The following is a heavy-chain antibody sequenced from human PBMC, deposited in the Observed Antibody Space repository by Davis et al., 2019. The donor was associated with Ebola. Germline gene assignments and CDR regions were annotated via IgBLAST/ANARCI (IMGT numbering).Heavy chain of an antibody. CDR2: IDTDGTNT. J-gene: IGHJ4*02. CDR3: ARDGYYTNSHYPFRGYFDQ. D-gene: IGHD2-2*02. CDR1: GFTFSGYW. Sequence: HTGGSLRLSCAASGFTFSGYWMHWVRQAPGKGLVWVAQIDTDGTNTAYADSVRGRLTISRDNAKRTLYLQMNGLRAEDTAVYYCARDGYYTNSHYPFRGYFDQWGQGTLVTVSS. V-gene: IGHV3-74*01.